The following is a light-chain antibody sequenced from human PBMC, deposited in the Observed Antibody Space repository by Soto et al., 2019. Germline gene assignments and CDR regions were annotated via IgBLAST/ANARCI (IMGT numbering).Light chain of an antibody. Sequence: EIVMTQSPATLSVSPGERPTLSCRASQSVSSTLAWYQQKPGQAPSLLIYDISARATGIPTRFSGSGSGTEFTLTISSLQSEDFAVYYCQQYNGWPLTFGGGTKV. V-gene: IGKV3D-15*01. CDR2: DIS. CDR3: QQYNGWPLT. CDR1: QSVSST. J-gene: IGKJ4*01.